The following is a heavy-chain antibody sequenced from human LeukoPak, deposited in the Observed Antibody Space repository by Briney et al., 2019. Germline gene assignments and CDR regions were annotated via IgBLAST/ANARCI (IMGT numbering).Heavy chain of an antibody. D-gene: IGHD6-13*01. CDR3: ARIRKSNSWYDAFDI. CDR2: INPNSGAT. Sequence: ASVKVSCKASGYTFTAYFIHWVRPAPGQGLEWMGWINPNSGATTFAQKFQGRVTMTRDTSISTAYMDLSRLKSDDTAVYYCARIRKSNSWYDAFDIWGQGTMVTVS. CDR1: GYTFTAYF. V-gene: IGHV1-2*02. J-gene: IGHJ3*02.